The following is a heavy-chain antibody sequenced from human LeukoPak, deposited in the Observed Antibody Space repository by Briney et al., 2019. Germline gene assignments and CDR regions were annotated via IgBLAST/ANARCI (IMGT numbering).Heavy chain of an antibody. CDR3: ARERYNWNVRDAFDI. Sequence: PGGSLRLSCAASGFTFSSYSMNWVRQAPGKGLEWVSYISSSSSTIYYADSAKGRFTISRDNAKNSLYLQMNSLRAEDTAVYYCARERYNWNVRDAFDIWGQGTMVTVSS. V-gene: IGHV3-48*01. CDR2: ISSSSSTI. J-gene: IGHJ3*02. CDR1: GFTFSSYS. D-gene: IGHD1-1*01.